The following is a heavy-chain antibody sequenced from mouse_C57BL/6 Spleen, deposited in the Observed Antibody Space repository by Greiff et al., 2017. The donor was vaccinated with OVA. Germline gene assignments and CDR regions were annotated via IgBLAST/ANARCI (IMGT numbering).Heavy chain of an antibody. CDR3: TRMGGFPHV. CDR1: GFTFSSYA. V-gene: IGHV5-9-1*02. CDR2: ISSGGDYI. Sequence: EVKVVESGEGLVKPGGSLKLSCAASGFTFSSYAMSWVRQTPEKRLEWVAYISSGGDYIYYADTVKGRFTISRDNARNTLYLQMSSLKSEDTAMYYCTRMGGFPHVWGTGTTVTVSS. J-gene: IGHJ1*03.